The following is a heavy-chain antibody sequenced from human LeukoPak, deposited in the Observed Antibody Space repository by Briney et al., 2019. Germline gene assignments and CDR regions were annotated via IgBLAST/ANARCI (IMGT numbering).Heavy chain of an antibody. CDR2: ISGSGGST. J-gene: IGHJ4*02. V-gene: IGHV3-23*01. CDR1: GFTFSSYA. Sequence: PGGSLRLSCAASGFTFSSYAMSWVRQAPGKGLEWVSAISGSGGSTYYADSVMGRFTISRDNSKNTLYLQMNSLRAEDTAVYYCATDPGYSSLSNFDYWGQGTLVTVSS. CDR3: ATDPGYSSLSNFDY. D-gene: IGHD6-13*01.